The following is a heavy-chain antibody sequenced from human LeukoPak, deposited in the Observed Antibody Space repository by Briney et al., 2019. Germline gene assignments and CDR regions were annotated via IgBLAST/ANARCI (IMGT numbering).Heavy chain of an antibody. V-gene: IGHV3-43*01. D-gene: IGHD3-22*01. CDR1: GFTFDDYT. Sequence: GGSLRLSCAASGFTFDDYTMHWVRQAPGKGLEWVSLISLDGGSTYYADSVKGRFTISRDNSKDTLYLQMSSVRVDDTAVYYCARDRGRYYDSRGFYWGYYFDSWGQGILVTVST. J-gene: IGHJ4*02. CDR2: ISLDGGST. CDR3: ARDRGRYYDSRGFYWGYYFDS.